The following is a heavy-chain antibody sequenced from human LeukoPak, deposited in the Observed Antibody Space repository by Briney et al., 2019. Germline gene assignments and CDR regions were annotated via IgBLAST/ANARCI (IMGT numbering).Heavy chain of an antibody. CDR1: GGSINSGDFF. Sequence: PSQTLSLTCTVSGGSINSGDFFWSWVRQPPGKGLEWIGYIHHSGKTYYNPSLKSRLTISMDTSKNQFSLNLSSVTAADTAVYYCAREVTMIRGPNTLYFWYFDFWGRGTLATVSS. CDR2: IHHSGKT. D-gene: IGHD3-10*01. CDR3: AREVTMIRGPNTLYFWYFDF. V-gene: IGHV4-30-4*01. J-gene: IGHJ2*01.